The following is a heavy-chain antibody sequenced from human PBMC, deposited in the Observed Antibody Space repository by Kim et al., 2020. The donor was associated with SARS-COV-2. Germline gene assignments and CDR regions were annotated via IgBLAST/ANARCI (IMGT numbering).Heavy chain of an antibody. J-gene: IGHJ5*02. D-gene: IGHD2-8*01. Sequence: KPSHKSRVSISVDTTKNQFSLKLSAVTAADTAVYYCARGMYGPNWFDPWGQGTLVTVSS. V-gene: IGHV4-34*01. CDR3: ARGMYGPNWFDP.